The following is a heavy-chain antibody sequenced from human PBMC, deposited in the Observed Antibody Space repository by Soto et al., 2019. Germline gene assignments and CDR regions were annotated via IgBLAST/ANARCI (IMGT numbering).Heavy chain of an antibody. CDR1: GGSISSGDYY. V-gene: IGHV4-30-4*01. CDR3: ARGSSIVGATGDY. J-gene: IGHJ4*02. Sequence: QVQLQESGPGLVKPSQTLSLTCTVSGGSISSGDYYWSWIRQPPGKGLEWIGYIYYSGSTYYNPSLKIRVTISVDTSKNQFSLKLSSVTAADTAVYYCARGSSIVGATGDYWGQGTLVTVSS. CDR2: IYYSGST. D-gene: IGHD1-26*01.